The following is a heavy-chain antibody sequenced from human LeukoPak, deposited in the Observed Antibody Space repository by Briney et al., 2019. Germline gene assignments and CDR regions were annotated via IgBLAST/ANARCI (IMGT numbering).Heavy chain of an antibody. J-gene: IGHJ3*02. CDR2: IYPGDSDT. V-gene: IGHV5-51*01. CDR1: GSSFTSYW. CDR3: ARPNCGGDCYPVKDAFDI. Sequence: GESLKISCKGSGSSFTSYWIGWVRQMPGKGLEWMGIIYPGDSDTRYSPSFQGQVTISADKSISTAYLQWSSLKASDTAMYYCARPNCGGDCYPVKDAFDIWGQGTMVTVSS. D-gene: IGHD2-21*02.